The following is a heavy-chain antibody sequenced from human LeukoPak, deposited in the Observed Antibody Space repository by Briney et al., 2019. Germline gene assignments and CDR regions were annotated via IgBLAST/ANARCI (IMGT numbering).Heavy chain of an antibody. D-gene: IGHD1-26*01. CDR2: INPDDSDA. Sequence: GESLKISCKGSGYSFTSYWIGWVRQMPGKGLEWMGIINPDDSDARYSPSFQGQVTISADKSISTAYLQWSSLKASDTAMYYCATSRRELLPFAYWGQGTLVTVSS. CDR3: ATSRRELLPFAY. V-gene: IGHV5-51*01. J-gene: IGHJ4*02. CDR1: GYSFTSYW.